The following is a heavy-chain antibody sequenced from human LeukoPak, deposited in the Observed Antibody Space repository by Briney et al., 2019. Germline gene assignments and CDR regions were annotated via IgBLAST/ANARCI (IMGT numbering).Heavy chain of an antibody. J-gene: IGHJ4*02. Sequence: PGGSLRLSCAASGFTFSSYSMNWVRQAPGKGLEWVSSISSSSSSYIYYADSVKGRFTIPRDNAKNSLYLQMNSLRADDTAVYYCARDRLSSWYSRYFDYWGQGTLVTVSS. CDR1: GFTFSSYS. CDR3: ARDRLSSWYSRYFDY. V-gene: IGHV3-21*01. CDR2: ISSSSSSYI. D-gene: IGHD6-13*01.